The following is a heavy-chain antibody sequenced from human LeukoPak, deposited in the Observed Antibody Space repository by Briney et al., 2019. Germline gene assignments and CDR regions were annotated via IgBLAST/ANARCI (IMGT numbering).Heavy chain of an antibody. J-gene: IGHJ5*02. V-gene: IGHV4-39*01. CDR3: ARHPSIAARPFNWFDP. D-gene: IGHD6-6*01. CDR1: GGSISSSSYY. CDR2: IYYSGST. Sequence: PSETLSLTCTVSGGSISSSSYYWGWIRQPPGKGLEWIGSIYYSGSTYYNPSLKSRVTISVDTSKNQFSLKLSSVTAADTAVYYRARHPSIAARPFNWFDPWGQGTLVTVSS.